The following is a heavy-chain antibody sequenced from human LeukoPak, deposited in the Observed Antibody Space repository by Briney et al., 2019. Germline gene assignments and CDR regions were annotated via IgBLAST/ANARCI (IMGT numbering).Heavy chain of an antibody. Sequence: SVPVSCKASGYTLTDYYMHWVRQAPGQGLEWMGWINPKSGGTSYEQKFKGRVTMTRDTSISTAYMELNRLRSDDTAVYYCARDRETGSDYGIDYWGQGTPVSVSS. CDR1: GYTLTDYY. V-gene: IGHV1-2*02. J-gene: IGHJ4*02. CDR3: ARDRETGSDYGIDY. D-gene: IGHD1-26*01. CDR2: INPKSGGT.